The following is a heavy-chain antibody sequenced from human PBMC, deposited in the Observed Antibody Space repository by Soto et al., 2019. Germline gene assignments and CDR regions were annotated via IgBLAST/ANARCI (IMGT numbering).Heavy chain of an antibody. CDR2: IIPVFGTT. Sequence: QVQLVQSGAEVKKPGSSVKVSCKASGGTFNSYAISWVRQAPGQGLEWMGGIIPVFGTTNYAQKFQGRVTITADEFTSTACMELSSLRSEDTAVYFCARVSCGRDCYYHNYYGMDVWGQGTTVSVSS. CDR3: ARVSCGRDCYYHNYYGMDV. D-gene: IGHD2-21*02. CDR1: GGTFNSYA. V-gene: IGHV1-69*01. J-gene: IGHJ6*02.